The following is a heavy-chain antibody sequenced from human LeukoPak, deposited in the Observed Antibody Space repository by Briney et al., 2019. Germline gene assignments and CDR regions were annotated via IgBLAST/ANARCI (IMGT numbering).Heavy chain of an antibody. CDR1: GYTFTSYD. Sequence: ASVKVSCKASGYTFTSYDINWVRHATGQGLEWMGWMNPNSGNTGYAQKFQGRVIMTRNTSISTAYMELSSLRYEDTAVYYCARRGRASEIDYWGQGTLVTVSS. V-gene: IGHV1-8*01. CDR3: ARRGRASEIDY. D-gene: IGHD3-10*01. J-gene: IGHJ4*02. CDR2: MNPNSGNT.